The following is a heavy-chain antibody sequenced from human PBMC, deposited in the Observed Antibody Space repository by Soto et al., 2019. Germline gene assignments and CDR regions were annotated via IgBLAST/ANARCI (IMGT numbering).Heavy chain of an antibody. V-gene: IGHV3-23*01. CDR2: ISGSGTGT. D-gene: IGHD6-25*01. J-gene: IGHJ4*02. CDR3: AKPPLRLYYFDY. Sequence: EVQLLDSGGGLVQPGGSLRLSCAASGFTFSNYAMNWVRQAPGKGLEWVSAISGSGTGTDYADSVKGRFTISRDNSKNTLYLKMNSLRAEDTAVYYCAKPPLRLYYFDYGGQGPLAPVPS. CDR1: GFTFSNYA.